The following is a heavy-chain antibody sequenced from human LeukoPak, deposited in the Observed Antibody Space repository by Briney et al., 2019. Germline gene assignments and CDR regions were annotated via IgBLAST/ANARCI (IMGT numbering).Heavy chain of an antibody. D-gene: IGHD3-22*01. V-gene: IGHV3-7*01. CDR3: ARIGGYYYDSSGYYDY. CDR2: INQDGSEK. J-gene: IGHJ4*02. CDR1: GFTFSSYW. Sequence: GGSLRLSCAASGFTFSSYWMSWVRQAPGKGLEWVANINQDGSEKYYVDSVKGRFTISRDNAKKSLYLQMNSLRAEDTAVYYCARIGGYYYDSSGYYDYWGQGTLVTVSS.